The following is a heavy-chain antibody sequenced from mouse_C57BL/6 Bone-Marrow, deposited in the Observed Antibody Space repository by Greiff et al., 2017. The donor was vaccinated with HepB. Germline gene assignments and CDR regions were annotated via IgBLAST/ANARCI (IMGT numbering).Heavy chain of an antibody. J-gene: IGHJ1*03. V-gene: IGHV1-7*01. CDR3: ANDGYYSYWYFDV. CDR1: GYTFTSYW. D-gene: IGHD2-3*01. CDR2: INPSSGYT. Sequence: VQLQQSGAELAKPGASVKLSCKASGYTFTSYWMHWVKQRPGQGLEWIGYINPSSGYTKYKQKFKDKATLTADKSSSTAYMQLSSLTYEDSAFYYCANDGYYSYWYFDVWGTGTTVTVSS.